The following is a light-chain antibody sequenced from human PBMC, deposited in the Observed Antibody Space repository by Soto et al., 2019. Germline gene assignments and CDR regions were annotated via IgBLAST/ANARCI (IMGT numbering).Light chain of an antibody. J-gene: IGKJ4*02. CDR1: LSISSSY. CDR2: GAS. Sequence: EMVLTQSPGTLSLSPGERATLSCRASLSISSSYLAWYQQRPGQAPRLLIYGASSKATGIPDRFSGNGSGTDFTLTISRLEPEDFAVYYCQQYGSSPRTFGGGTKVDIK. V-gene: IGKV3-20*01. CDR3: QQYGSSPRT.